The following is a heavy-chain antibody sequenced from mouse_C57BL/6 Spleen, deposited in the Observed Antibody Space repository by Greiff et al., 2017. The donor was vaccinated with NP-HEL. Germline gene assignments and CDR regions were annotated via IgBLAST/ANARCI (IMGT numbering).Heavy chain of an antibody. CDR2: IYPGSGNT. V-gene: IGHV1-76*01. CDR1: GYTFTDYY. J-gene: IGHJ1*03. CDR3: AREGYYGSSPYWYFDV. Sequence: VQLQQSGAELVRPGASVKLSCKASGYTFTDYYINWVKQRPGQGLEWIARIYPGSGNTYYNEKFKGKATLTAEKSSSTAYMQLSSLSSEDSPVYICAREGYYGSSPYWYFDVCGTGTTVTVSS. D-gene: IGHD1-1*01.